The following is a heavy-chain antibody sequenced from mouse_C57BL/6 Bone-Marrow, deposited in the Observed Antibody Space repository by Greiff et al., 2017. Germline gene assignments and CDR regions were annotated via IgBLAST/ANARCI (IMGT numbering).Heavy chain of an antibody. CDR2: IDPENGDT. CDR1: GLNIKDDY. CDR3: RSSAWFAY. J-gene: IGHJ3*01. V-gene: IGHV14-4*01. Sequence: VQLQQSGAELVRPGASVKLSCTASGLNIKDDYMHWVKQRPEQGLEWIGWIDPENGDTEYASKFQGKATITADTSSNTAYLQLSSLKSEDTAVYYCRSSAWFAYWGQGTLVTVSA. D-gene: IGHD1-3*01.